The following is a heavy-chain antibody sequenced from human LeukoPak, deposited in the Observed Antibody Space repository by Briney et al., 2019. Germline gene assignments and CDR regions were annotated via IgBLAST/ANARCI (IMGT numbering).Heavy chain of an antibody. V-gene: IGHV4-38-2*01. D-gene: IGHD4-23*01. CDR3: ARYDSRGSASTRFDS. CDR2: IYGSEST. Sequence: SETLSLTCAVSGYPLGRNYFWGWVRQPPGKRVEWIGRIYGSESTTYNPSLMNRVTISVDTSRNHLSLQLTSATAADTAVYYCARYDSRGSASTRFDSWGQGILVTISS. CDR1: GYPLGRNYF. J-gene: IGHJ5*01.